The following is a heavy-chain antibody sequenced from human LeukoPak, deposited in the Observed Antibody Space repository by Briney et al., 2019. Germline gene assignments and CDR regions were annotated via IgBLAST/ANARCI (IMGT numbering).Heavy chain of an antibody. J-gene: IGHJ4*02. CDR2: IYCSGST. D-gene: IGHD4-17*01. CDR1: GGSISSSSYY. Sequence: SETLSLTCTVSGGSISSSSYYWGWIRQPPGKGLEWIGSIYCSGSTYYNPSLKSRVTISVDTSKNQFSLKLSSVTAADTAVYYCARLETTVTPSFDYWGQGTLVTVSS. CDR3: ARLETTVTPSFDY. V-gene: IGHV4-39*01.